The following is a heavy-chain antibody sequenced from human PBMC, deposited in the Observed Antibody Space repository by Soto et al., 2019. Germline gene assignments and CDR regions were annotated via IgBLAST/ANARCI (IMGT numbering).Heavy chain of an antibody. Sequence: GGSLRLSCAFSGLTFSGYTMSWVRQAPGKGLEWVSSVSGSGTSIYYADSVKGRFTISRDNSKNSVYLQMDSLTAEDTAVYYCASQEVEQPPYSFDQWGQGTLVTVSS. J-gene: IGHJ4*02. CDR1: GLTFSGYT. CDR3: ASQEVEQPPYSFDQ. V-gene: IGHV3-21*01. CDR2: VSGSGTSI. D-gene: IGHD1-1*01.